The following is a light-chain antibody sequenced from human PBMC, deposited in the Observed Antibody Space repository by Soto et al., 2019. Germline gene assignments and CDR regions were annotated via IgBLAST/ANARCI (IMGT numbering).Light chain of an antibody. Sequence: EIVLTQSPATLSLSPGERATLSCRASQSVSSYLAWYQQKPGQAPRLVIYDASSRATGTPARFSGSGSGTDFTLTISSLEPDDFAVYYCQQRTNWPPGFTFGPGTRVDI. CDR1: QSVSSY. V-gene: IGKV3-11*01. CDR3: QQRTNWPPGFT. J-gene: IGKJ3*01. CDR2: DAS.